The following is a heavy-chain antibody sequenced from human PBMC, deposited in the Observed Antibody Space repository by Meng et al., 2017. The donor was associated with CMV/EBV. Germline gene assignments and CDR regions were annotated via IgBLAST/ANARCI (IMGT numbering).Heavy chain of an antibody. J-gene: IGHJ2*01. V-gene: IGHV3-30*02. CDR2: IRYDGSNK. D-gene: IGHD2-2*02. CDR3: ARKVTQYCSSTSCYTRSYWYFDL. CDR1: GFTFSSYG. Sequence: LSLTCAASGFTFSSYGMHWVRQAPGKGLEWVAFIRYDGSNKYYADAVKGRFTISRDNSKNTLYLQMNSLRAEDTAVYYCARKVTQYCSSTSCYTRSYWYFDLWGRSTLVTVSS.